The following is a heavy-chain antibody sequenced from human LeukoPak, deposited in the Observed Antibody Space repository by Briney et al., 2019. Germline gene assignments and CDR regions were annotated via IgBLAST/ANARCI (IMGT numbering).Heavy chain of an antibody. CDR3: AREIAAAVTDY. CDR1: GFTFSSYG. Sequence: PGRSLRLSCAASGFTFSSYGMHWVRQAPGKGLEWVAVIWYDGSNKYHADSVKGRFTISRDNSKNTLYLQMNSLRAEDTAVYYCAREIAAAVTDYWGQGTLVTVSS. J-gene: IGHJ4*02. V-gene: IGHV3-33*01. CDR2: IWYDGSNK. D-gene: IGHD6-13*01.